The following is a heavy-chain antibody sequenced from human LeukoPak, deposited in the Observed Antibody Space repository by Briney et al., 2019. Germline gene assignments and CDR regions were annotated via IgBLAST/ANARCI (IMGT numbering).Heavy chain of an antibody. Sequence: GSLRLSCAASGFTFSSYAMSWVRQAPGKGLEWIGEINHSGSTNYNPSLKSRVTISVDTSKNQFSLKLSSVTAADTAVYYCARGGIYWGQGTLVTVSS. D-gene: IGHD3-10*01. V-gene: IGHV4-34*01. J-gene: IGHJ4*02. CDR1: GFTFSSYA. CDR2: INHSGST. CDR3: ARGGIY.